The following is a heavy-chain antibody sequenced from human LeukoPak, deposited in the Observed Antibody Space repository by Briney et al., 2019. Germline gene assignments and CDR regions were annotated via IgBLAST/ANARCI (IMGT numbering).Heavy chain of an antibody. CDR2: IRSKTNNYAT. V-gene: IGHV3-73*01. Sequence: PGGSLRLSCAASGFIFSGSAMHWVRQASGKGLEWVGRIRSKTNNYATAYAASVKGRFTVSRDDSKTTTYRQMNSLKTEDTAVYYCTRQEDYGAISVDWGQGTLVTVSS. J-gene: IGHJ4*02. CDR3: TRQEDYGAISVD. D-gene: IGHD4-23*01. CDR1: GFIFSGSA.